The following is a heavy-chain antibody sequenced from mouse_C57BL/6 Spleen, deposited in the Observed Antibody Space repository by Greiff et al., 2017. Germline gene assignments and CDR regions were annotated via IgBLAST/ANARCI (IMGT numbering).Heavy chain of an antibody. CDR1: GFTFSSYA. V-gene: IGHV5-4*01. CDR2: ISDGGSYT. D-gene: IGHD1-1*01. Sequence: EVKLMESGGGLVKPGGSLKLSCAASGFTFSSYAMSWVRQTPEKRLEWVATISDGGSYTYYPDNVKGRFTISRDNAKNNLYLQMSHLKSEDTAMXYCARDTYYGSSYFDYWGQGTTLTVSS. CDR3: ARDTYYGSSYFDY. J-gene: IGHJ2*01.